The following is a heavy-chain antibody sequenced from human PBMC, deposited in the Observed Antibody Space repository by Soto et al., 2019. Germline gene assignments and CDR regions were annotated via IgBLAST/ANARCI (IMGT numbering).Heavy chain of an antibody. V-gene: IGHV3-30-3*01. CDR3: ARAWSVANPGS. J-gene: IGHJ5*02. CDR1: GFTFSNYS. D-gene: IGHD5-12*01. Sequence: QVHLVESGGGVVQPGTSLRLSCAASGFTFSNYSMHWVRQAPGKGLEWVAVISKDGDKKYYADSVKGRFTSSRDNSKNPLYLQMTRLSPEDTAVHYCARAWSVANPGSWGQGTQVTVSS. CDR2: ISKDGDKK.